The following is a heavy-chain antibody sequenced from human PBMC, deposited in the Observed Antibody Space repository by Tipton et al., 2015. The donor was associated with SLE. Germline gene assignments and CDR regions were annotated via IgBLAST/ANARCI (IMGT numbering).Heavy chain of an antibody. CDR3: ARERAYSRYVWFDP. CDR1: GGSISSGSYY. CDR2: IYYGGST. Sequence: LRLSCTVSGGSISSGSYYWSWIRQPPGKGLEWIGIIYYGGSTYYNPSLKSRVTISVDTSKNQFSLKLSSVTAADTAVYYCARERAYSRYVWFDPWGQGTLVTVSS. J-gene: IGHJ5*02. V-gene: IGHV4-39*07. D-gene: IGHD5-12*01.